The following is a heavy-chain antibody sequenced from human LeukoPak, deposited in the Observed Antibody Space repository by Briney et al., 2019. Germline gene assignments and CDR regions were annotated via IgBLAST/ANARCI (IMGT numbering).Heavy chain of an antibody. CDR3: ARGADYYGSGSFNGMDV. CDR1: GGSFSGYY. Sequence: PSETLSLTCAVYGGSFSGYYWSWIRQPPGKGLEWIGEINHSGSTNYNPSLKSRVTISVDTSKNQFSLKLTSVTAADTAVYYCARGADYYGSGSFNGMDVWGQGTTVTVSS. J-gene: IGHJ6*02. CDR2: INHSGST. D-gene: IGHD3-10*01. V-gene: IGHV4-34*01.